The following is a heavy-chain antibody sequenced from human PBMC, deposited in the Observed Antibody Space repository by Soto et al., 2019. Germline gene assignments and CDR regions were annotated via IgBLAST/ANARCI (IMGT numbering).Heavy chain of an antibody. Sequence: ASVKVSCKASGYTFTSYYMHWVRQAPGQGLEWMGIINPSGGSTSYAQKFQGRVTMTRDTSTSTVYMELRSLRSEDTAVDYCARAPDYGGNTDWFDPWGQGTLVTVSS. D-gene: IGHD4-17*01. J-gene: IGHJ5*02. V-gene: IGHV1-46*01. CDR3: ARAPDYGGNTDWFDP. CDR2: INPSGGST. CDR1: GYTFTSYY.